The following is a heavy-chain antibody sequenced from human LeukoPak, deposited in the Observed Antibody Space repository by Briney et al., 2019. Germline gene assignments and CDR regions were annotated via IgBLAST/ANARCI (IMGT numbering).Heavy chain of an antibody. CDR1: GFTFDDYA. V-gene: IGHV3-9*01. J-gene: IGHJ4*02. CDR3: AKDTFDY. CDR2: ISWNSGSI. Sequence: GRSLRLSCAASGFTFDDYAMHWVRQAPGKGLEWVSGISWNSGSIGYADSVKGRFTISRDNAKNSLYLQMNSLRTEDTALYYCAKDTFDYWGQGTLVTVSS.